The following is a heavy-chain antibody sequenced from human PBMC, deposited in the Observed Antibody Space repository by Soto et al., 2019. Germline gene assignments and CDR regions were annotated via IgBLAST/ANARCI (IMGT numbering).Heavy chain of an antibody. D-gene: IGHD3-10*01. CDR2: IDPSDSYT. J-gene: IGHJ6*02. Sequence: GESLEISCKGSGYSFTSYWISWVRQMPGKGLEWMGRIDPSDSYTNYSPSFQGHVTISADKSISTAYLQWSSLKASDPAMYYFPRLYYYGSVMLLYYGMDVWGQGTTVTVSS. CDR1: GYSFTSYW. CDR3: PRLYYYGSVMLLYYGMDV. V-gene: IGHV5-10-1*01.